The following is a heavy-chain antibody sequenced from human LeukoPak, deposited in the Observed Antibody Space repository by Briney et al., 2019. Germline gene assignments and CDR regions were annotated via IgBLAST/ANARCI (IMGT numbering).Heavy chain of an antibody. CDR1: GFTFSKAW. D-gene: IGHD2-15*01. J-gene: IGHJ4*02. V-gene: IGHV3-15*01. CDR2: IKTKTHGETT. Sequence: GGSLRLSCAASGFTFSKAWVSWVRQAPGKGLEGVGRIKTKTHGETTDYAAPVKGRFTISRDDSKNTLDLQMDSLETEDTAVYYCATDAAYCSGGSCYARFDCWGQGTLVTVSS. CDR3: ATDAAYCSGGSCYARFDC.